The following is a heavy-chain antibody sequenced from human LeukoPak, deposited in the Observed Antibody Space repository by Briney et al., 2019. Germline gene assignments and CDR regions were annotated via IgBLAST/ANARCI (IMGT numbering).Heavy chain of an antibody. CDR3: ARGAATGPTLGLDY. V-gene: IGHV3-53*01. Sequence: GGSLRLSYVASGFTVSSNYMTWVRQAPGKGLEWVSVIYTGGTPYYADSVKGRFTISRDIPKNTVYLQMNSLRVEDTAVYFCARGAATGPTLGLDYWGQGTLVTVSS. CDR2: IYTGGTP. J-gene: IGHJ4*02. D-gene: IGHD6-13*01. CDR1: GFTVSSNY.